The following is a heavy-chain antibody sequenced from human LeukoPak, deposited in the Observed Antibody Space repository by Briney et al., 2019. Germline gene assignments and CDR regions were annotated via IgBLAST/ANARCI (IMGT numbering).Heavy chain of an antibody. CDR1: GGSISSHY. J-gene: IGHJ6*03. CDR3: GRDALVGYFSYYYMDV. V-gene: IGHV4-59*11. D-gene: IGHD2-15*01. Sequence: SETLSLTCTVSGGSISSHYWTWIRQSPVKGLEWIGDISNSGSTSYNPSLKSRVTISIDPSKNQFSLKLSSVTAADTAVYYCGRDALVGYFSYYYMDVWGKGTTVTVSS. CDR2: ISNSGST.